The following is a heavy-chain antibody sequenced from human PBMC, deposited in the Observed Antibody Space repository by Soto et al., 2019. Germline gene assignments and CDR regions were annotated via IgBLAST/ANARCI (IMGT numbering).Heavy chain of an antibody. CDR1: GYSFTSYG. V-gene: IGHV1-18*01. CDR2: ISAYRGET. Sequence: ASVKVSCKTPGYSFTSYGITWVRQAPGQGLEWMGWISAYRGETNYAQKFQGRVTLTTDTSTTTAYMELRSLRSDDTAIYYCARDPAFMGFWGGLSVGHWFDSWGQRSLVTVSS. D-gene: IGHD7-27*01. CDR3: ARDPAFMGFWGGLSVGHWFDS. J-gene: IGHJ5*01.